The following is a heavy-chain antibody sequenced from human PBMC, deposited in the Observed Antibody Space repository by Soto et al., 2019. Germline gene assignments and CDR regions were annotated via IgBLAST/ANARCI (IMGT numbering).Heavy chain of an antibody. J-gene: IGHJ4*02. D-gene: IGHD6-19*01. CDR3: ARAGSQWLVQAVDY. Sequence: QVQLVESGGGVVQPGRSLRLSCAASGFTFSSYGMHWVRQAPGKGLEWVAVIWDDGSNKYYADSVKGRFTISRDNSKNTLYLQMNSLRAEDTAVYYCARAGSQWLVQAVDYWGQGTLVTVSS. CDR2: IWDDGSNK. V-gene: IGHV3-33*01. CDR1: GFTFSSYG.